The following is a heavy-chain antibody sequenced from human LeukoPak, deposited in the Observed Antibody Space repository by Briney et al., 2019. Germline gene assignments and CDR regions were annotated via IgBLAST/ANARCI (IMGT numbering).Heavy chain of an antibody. CDR3: AGYCSSTSCYVVDWFDP. V-gene: IGHV4-34*01. J-gene: IGHJ5*02. Sequence: SETLSLTCAVYGGSFSGYYWSWIRQPPGKGLEWIGEINHSGSTNYNPSLRSRVTISVDTSENQFPLKLSSVTAADTAVYYCAGYCSSTSCYVVDWFDPWGQGTLVTVSS. CDR1: GGSFSGYY. CDR2: INHSGST. D-gene: IGHD2-2*01.